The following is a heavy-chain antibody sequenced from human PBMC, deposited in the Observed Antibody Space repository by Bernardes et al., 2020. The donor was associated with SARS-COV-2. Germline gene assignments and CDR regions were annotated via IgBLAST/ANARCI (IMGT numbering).Heavy chain of an antibody. J-gene: IGHJ4*02. Sequence: GGSLRLSCAASGFTSSSYWMSWDRQAPGKGLEWVANIKQDGSEKFYVASVKGRFTISRDNAKNSLYRRMNSLRAEDTAVYYCARDRDYYDSSGFDYWGQGTLVTVSS. D-gene: IGHD3-22*01. V-gene: IGHV3-7*01. CDR3: ARDRDYYDSSGFDY. CDR2: IKQDGSEK. CDR1: GFTSSSYW.